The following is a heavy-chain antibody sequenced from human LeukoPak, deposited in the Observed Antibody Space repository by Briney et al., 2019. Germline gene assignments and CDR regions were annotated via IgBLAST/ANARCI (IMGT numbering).Heavy chain of an antibody. J-gene: IGHJ3*02. CDR3: VRDWEGFNFDI. V-gene: IGHV4-59*02. CDR1: GGSVSSYY. CDR2: IYNTGST. D-gene: IGHD1-26*01. Sequence: SETLSLTYTVSGGSVSSYYWSWVRQPPGEGLEWIAYIYNTGSTNYNPSVKSRATISVDTSKNQFSLKLRSVTAADTAVYYCVRDWEGFNFDIWGQGTMVTVSS.